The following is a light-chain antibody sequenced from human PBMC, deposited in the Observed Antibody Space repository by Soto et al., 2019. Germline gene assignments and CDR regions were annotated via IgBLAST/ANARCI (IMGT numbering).Light chain of an antibody. CDR2: DAS. Sequence: EIVLTQSRATLSLSPGERASLSCRASQSVSSYLAWYQQKPGQAPRLLIYDASNRATGIPARFSGSGSGTDITLTISSLEPEDFAVYYSQQRSNWRLTFGGGTKVEIK. CDR1: QSVSSY. V-gene: IGKV3-11*01. CDR3: QQRSNWRLT. J-gene: IGKJ4*01.